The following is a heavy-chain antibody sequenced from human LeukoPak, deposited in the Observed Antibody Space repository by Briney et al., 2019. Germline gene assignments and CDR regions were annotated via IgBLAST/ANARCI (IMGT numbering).Heavy chain of an antibody. Sequence: GGSLRLSCAASGFTFSSYGMHWVRQAPGKWLEWVAFIRYDGSNKYYADSVKGRFTISRDNSKNTLYLQMNSLRAEDTAVYYCAKDLNLWLSYYFDYWGQGTLVTVSS. D-gene: IGHD6-19*01. J-gene: IGHJ4*02. V-gene: IGHV3-30*02. CDR1: GFTFSSYG. CDR2: IRYDGSNK. CDR3: AKDLNLWLSYYFDY.